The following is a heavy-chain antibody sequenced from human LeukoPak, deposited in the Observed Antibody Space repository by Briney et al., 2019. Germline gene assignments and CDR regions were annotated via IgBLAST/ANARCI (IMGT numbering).Heavy chain of an antibody. CDR1: GFTVSTNY. J-gene: IGHJ3*02. V-gene: IGHV3-66*01. CDR3: ARVFVEPI. CDR2: IYSGGST. D-gene: IGHD3-10*02. Sequence: GGSLRLSCAASGFTVSTNYMSWVRQATGKGLEWVSVIYSGGSTYYADSVRGRFTISRDNSKNTLYLQMNSLRAEDTAVYYCARVFVEPIWGQGTMVTVSS.